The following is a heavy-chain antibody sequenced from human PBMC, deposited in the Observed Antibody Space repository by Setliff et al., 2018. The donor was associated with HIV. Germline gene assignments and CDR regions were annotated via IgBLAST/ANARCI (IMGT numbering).Heavy chain of an antibody. Sequence: SETLSLTCTVSGGSISNYYWSWIRQPPGKGLEWIGYIYYTGSTNYDPSLKSRVTISLDTSKDQFSLKLSSVTAADTAVYYCARGDTYYHDSSGYVKSALDCFDVWGQGTMVTVSS. CDR2: IYYTGST. V-gene: IGHV4-59*01. J-gene: IGHJ3*01. D-gene: IGHD3-22*01. CDR1: GGSISNYY. CDR3: ARGDTYYHDSSGYVKSALDCFDV.